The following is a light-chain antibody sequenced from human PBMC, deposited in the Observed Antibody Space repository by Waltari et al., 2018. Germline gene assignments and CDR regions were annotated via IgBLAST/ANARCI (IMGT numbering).Light chain of an antibody. J-gene: IGLJ3*02. Sequence: QSVLTPPPSASGTPGQRVTISCSGSSSNIGSNTVTWYQQLTGTAPKLLIYSNNQRPSGVPDRCSGSKSGTSASLAISGLQSEDEADYDCAAWDDSLTGPVFGGGTKLTVL. CDR3: AAWDDSLTGPV. CDR2: SNN. V-gene: IGLV1-44*01. CDR1: SSNIGSNT.